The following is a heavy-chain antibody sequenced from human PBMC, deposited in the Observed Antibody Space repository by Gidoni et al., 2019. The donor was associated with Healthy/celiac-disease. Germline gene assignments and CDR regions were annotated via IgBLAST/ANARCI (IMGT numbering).Heavy chain of an antibody. CDR1: GFTFSSYE. CDR2: SSSSGSTI. J-gene: IGHJ5*02. D-gene: IGHD3-10*01. CDR3: ARDSEGWFDP. Sequence: EVQLVESGGGLVQPGGSLRLSCAASGFTFSSYEMNWVRQAPGKGLEWVSYSSSSGSTIYYADSVKGRFTISRDNAKNSLYLQMNSLRAEDTAVYYCARDSEGWFDPWGQGTLVTVSS. V-gene: IGHV3-48*03.